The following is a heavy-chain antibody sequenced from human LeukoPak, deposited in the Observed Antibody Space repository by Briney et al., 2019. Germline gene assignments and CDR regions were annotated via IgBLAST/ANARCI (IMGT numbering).Heavy chain of an antibody. CDR2: ISSSGSTI. V-gene: IGHV3-48*03. CDR1: GFTFSSYE. D-gene: IGHD3-22*01. Sequence: GGSLRLSCAASGFTFSSYEMNWVRQAPGKGLEWVSYISSSGSTIYYADSVKGRFTISRDNSKNTLYLQMNSLRAEDTAVYYCAKLTSSGYYYLSALDIWGQGTMVTVSS. J-gene: IGHJ3*02. CDR3: AKLTSSGYYYLSALDI.